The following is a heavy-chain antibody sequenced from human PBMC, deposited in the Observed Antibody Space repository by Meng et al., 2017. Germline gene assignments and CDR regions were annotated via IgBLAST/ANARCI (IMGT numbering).Heavy chain of an antibody. Sequence: LGVVGGGLVRHGGSLRLSVEVSGFTFISYGMNWLRQAPGKGLEWVSSISSSSSYIYYADSVKGRFTISRDNSKNTLYLQMNSLRAEDTAVYYCARAEYYYDSSDYWGQGTLVTVSS. CDR3: ARAEYYYDSSDY. CDR1: GFTFISYG. V-gene: IGHV3-21*01. D-gene: IGHD3-22*01. CDR2: ISSSSSYI. J-gene: IGHJ4*02.